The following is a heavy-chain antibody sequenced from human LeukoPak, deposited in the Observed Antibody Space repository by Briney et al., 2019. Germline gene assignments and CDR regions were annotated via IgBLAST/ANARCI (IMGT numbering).Heavy chain of an antibody. Sequence: GASVKVSCKVSGYTLTELSMHWVRQAPGKGLEWMGGFDPEDGETIYAQKFQGRVTLTRDTSTSTAYMELRSLRSDDTAVYFCARGMSGYTEDPFDIWGQGTVVTVSS. V-gene: IGHV1-24*01. CDR1: GYTLTELS. J-gene: IGHJ3*02. D-gene: IGHD2-2*02. CDR2: FDPEDGET. CDR3: ARGMSGYTEDPFDI.